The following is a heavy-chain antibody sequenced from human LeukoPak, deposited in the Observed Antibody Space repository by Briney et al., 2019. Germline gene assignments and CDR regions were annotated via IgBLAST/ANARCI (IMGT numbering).Heavy chain of an antibody. J-gene: IGHJ4*02. CDR1: GFTFSSYA. CDR2: ISYDGSNK. Sequence: PGGSLRLSCAASGFTFSSYAMHWVRQAPGKGLEWVAVISYDGSNKYYADSVKGRFTISRDNSKNTLYLQMNSLRAEDTAVYYCARDRPDCSSTSCYRSLADYWGQGTLVTVSS. V-gene: IGHV3-30*04. CDR3: ARDRPDCSSTSCYRSLADY. D-gene: IGHD2-2*01.